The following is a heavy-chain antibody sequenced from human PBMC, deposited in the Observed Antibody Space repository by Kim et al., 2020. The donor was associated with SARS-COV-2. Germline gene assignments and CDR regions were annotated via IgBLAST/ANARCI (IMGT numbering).Heavy chain of an antibody. CDR3: ARQSAESRSFYILDN. J-gene: IGHJ4*02. CDR2: IDPSDSSS. D-gene: IGHD3-10*01. CDR1: GYSFTNYW. Sequence: GESLKISCQASGYSFTNYWISWVRQMPGKGLEWMGSIDPSDSSSNYSPTFQGHVTISSDKSTSTTYQQWSSLMASDIAIYFCARQSAESRSFYILDNWGLGTLVTVSS. V-gene: IGHV5-10-1*01.